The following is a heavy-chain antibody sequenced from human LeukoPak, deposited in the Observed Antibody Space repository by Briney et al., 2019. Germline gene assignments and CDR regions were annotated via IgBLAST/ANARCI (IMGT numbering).Heavy chain of an antibody. CDR2: IYYSGST. V-gene: IGHV4-59*01. CDR3: ARDYYDSSGYYHQYAFDI. CDR1: GGSISSYY. J-gene: IGHJ3*02. D-gene: IGHD3-22*01. Sequence: SETLSLTCTVSGGSISSYYWSWIRQPPGKGLEWIGYIYYSGSTNYNPSLKSRVTISVDTSKNQFSLKLSSVTAADTAVYYCARDYYDSSGYYHQYAFDIWGQGTMVTVSS.